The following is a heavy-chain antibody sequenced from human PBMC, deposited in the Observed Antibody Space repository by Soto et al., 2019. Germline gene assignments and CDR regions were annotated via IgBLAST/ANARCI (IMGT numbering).Heavy chain of an antibody. D-gene: IGHD2-2*01. J-gene: IGHJ4*02. CDR1: GFTFSIYA. CDR3: ARSPFLPPVFDY. CDR2: ISHDGNNR. Sequence: QVQVVESGGGVVQPGRSLRLSCAASGFTFSIYAMHWVRQAPGKGLEWLASISHDGNNRYYAGSVKGRFTISRHNSKNTLYLQMNSLRAEDTAVYYCARSPFLPPVFDYWGQGTLVTVSS. V-gene: IGHV3-30*14.